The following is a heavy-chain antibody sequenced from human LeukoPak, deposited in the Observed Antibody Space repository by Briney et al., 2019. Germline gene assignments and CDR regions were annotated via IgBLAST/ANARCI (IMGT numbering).Heavy chain of an antibody. Sequence: GGSLRLSCAASGFTVSSNYMSWVRQAPGKGLEWVSVIYSGGSTYCADSVKGRFTISRDNSKNPLYLQMNSLRAEDTAVYYCARDLMGIAYRGAFYYWGQGTLVTVSS. CDR3: ARDLMGIAYRGAFYY. V-gene: IGHV3-66*01. CDR1: GFTVSSNY. D-gene: IGHD6-13*01. J-gene: IGHJ4*02. CDR2: IYSGGST.